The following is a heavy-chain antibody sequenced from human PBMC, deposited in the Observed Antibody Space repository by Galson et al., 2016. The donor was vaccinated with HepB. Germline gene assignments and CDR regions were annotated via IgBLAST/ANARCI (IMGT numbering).Heavy chain of an antibody. D-gene: IGHD1-14*01. CDR1: EFSFRNYS. Sequence: SLRLSCAASEFSFRNYSMNWVRQAPGKGLEWVASISRGSTYTSHADSVKGRFTISRDNAKNSLYLQMNGLGVEDTAVYYCARGTTGGHFYYYYGMDVWGQGTTVTVSS. CDR2: ISRGSTYT. J-gene: IGHJ6*02. V-gene: IGHV3-21*01. CDR3: ARGTTGGHFYYYYGMDV.